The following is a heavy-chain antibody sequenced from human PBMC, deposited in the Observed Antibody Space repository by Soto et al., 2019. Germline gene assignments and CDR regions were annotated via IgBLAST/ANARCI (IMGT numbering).Heavy chain of an antibody. CDR2: ISYDGSNK. CDR3: ARDMGADYYYYGMDV. J-gene: IGHJ6*02. V-gene: IGHV3-30-3*01. D-gene: IGHD1-26*01. Sequence: GGSLRLSCAASGFTFSSYAMHWVRKAPGKGLEWVAVISYDGSNKCYADSVKGRFTISRDNSKNTLYLQMNSLRAEDTAVYYCARDMGADYYYYGMDVWGQGTTVTVSS. CDR1: GFTFSSYA.